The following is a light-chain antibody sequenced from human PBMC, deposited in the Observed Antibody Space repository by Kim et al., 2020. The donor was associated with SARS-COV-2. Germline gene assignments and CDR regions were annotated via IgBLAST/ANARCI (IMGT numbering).Light chain of an antibody. CDR1: NIGSKS. J-gene: IGLJ3*02. CDR2: YN. CDR3: QVWDSDSDHWV. V-gene: IGLV3-21*04. Sequence: SYELTQTPSVSVAPGETARIPCGGDNIGSKSVQWYQRRPGQAPVAVMYYNDRPSGIPDRFSGSNSGNTATLTINRVDAGDEADYFCQVWDSDSDHWVFGGGTQLTVL.